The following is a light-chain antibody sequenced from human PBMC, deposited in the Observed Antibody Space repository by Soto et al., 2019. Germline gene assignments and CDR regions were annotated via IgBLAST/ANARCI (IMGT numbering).Light chain of an antibody. V-gene: IGKV1-5*01. Sequence: DIQMTQSPSTLSASVGDRVTITCRASQSMSNWLAWYQQKPGNAPKLLIYEASSLESGVPSRFSGSGSRTEFTLNISSLQPDYFATYYCQQYNTYSRTFGQGTKVDIK. J-gene: IGKJ1*01. CDR2: EAS. CDR1: QSMSNW. CDR3: QQYNTYSRT.